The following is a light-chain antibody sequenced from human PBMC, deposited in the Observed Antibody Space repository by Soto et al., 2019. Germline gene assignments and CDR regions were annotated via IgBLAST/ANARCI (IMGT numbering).Light chain of an antibody. J-gene: IGKJ1*01. CDR2: GAS. CDR1: QSVSSSY. CDR3: QQYGSPPGT. V-gene: IGKV3-20*01. Sequence: EVELTQSPATLSLSPGERATLSCRASQSVSSSYLAWYQQKPGQAPRLLIYGASSRATGIPDRFSGSGSGTDFTLTISRLEPEDFAVYYCQQYGSPPGTFGQGTKVDIK.